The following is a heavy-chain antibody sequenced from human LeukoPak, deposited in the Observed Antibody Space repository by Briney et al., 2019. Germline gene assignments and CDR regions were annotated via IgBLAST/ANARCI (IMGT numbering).Heavy chain of an antibody. CDR3: AREGHYGSTADY. J-gene: IGHJ4*02. V-gene: IGHV3-21*01. D-gene: IGHD3-10*01. CDR2: ISSSSSYI. CDR1: GFTFSSYS. Sequence: GGSLRLSCAASGFTFSSYSMNWVRQAPGEGLAWVSSISSSSSYIYYADSVKGRFTISRDNAKNSLYLQMNSLRAEDTAVYYCAREGHYGSTADYWGQGTLVTVSS.